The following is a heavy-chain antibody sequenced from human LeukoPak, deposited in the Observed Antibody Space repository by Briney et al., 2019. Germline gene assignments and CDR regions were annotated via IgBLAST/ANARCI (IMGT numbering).Heavy chain of an antibody. CDR2: ISGSGSST. CDR3: AKGVAVASPYYFDY. V-gene: IGHV3-23*01. D-gene: IGHD6-19*01. CDR1: GSTFSSYA. Sequence: GGSLRLSCAASGSTFSSYAMSWVRQAPGKGLEWVSPISGSGSSTYYADSVKGRFTISRDNSKNTLYLQMNSLRAEDTAVYYCAKGVAVASPYYFDYWGQGTLVTVSS. J-gene: IGHJ4*02.